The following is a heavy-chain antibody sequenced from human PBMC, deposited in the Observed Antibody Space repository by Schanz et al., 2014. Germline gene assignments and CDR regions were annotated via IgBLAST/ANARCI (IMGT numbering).Heavy chain of an antibody. V-gene: IGHV1-2*02. CDR3: ASDFWRGYSHYYYGLDV. Sequence: QVQLVQSGAEVKKPGASVKVSCKASGYTLTAYYMHWVRQAPGQGLEWMGWINPDSGGTNYAQKFQGRVFMTTNKYTNTAYMELSSLRSADSAVYYCASDFWRGYSHYYYGLDVWGQGTTVTVSS. CDR2: INPDSGGT. D-gene: IGHD3-3*01. CDR1: GYTLTAYY. J-gene: IGHJ6*02.